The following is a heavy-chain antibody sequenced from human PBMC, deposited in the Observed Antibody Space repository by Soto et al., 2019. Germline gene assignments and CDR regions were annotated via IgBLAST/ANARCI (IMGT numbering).Heavy chain of an antibody. CDR1: GFTFSSYA. Sequence: GGSLRLSCAASGFTFSSYAMSWVRQAPGKGLEWVSAISGSGGSTYYADSVKGRFTISRDNSKNTLYLQMNSLRADDTAVYYCAKSLSASPNYFFDSWGQGTLVTVSS. J-gene: IGHJ4*02. CDR2: ISGSGGST. CDR3: AKSLSASPNYFFDS. V-gene: IGHV3-23*01. D-gene: IGHD1-1*01.